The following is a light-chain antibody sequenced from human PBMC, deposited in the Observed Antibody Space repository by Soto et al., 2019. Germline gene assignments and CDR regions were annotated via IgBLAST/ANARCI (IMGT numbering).Light chain of an antibody. J-gene: IGKJ2*01. Sequence: EIQMTQSPSALSAAVGDRVTITFRAIQSISSYLNWYQQKPGKDPKLLIYAASSLQSGVPSRFSGSGSGKDFTLTISSLQPEEFATYYCQQSFSKFLYTFGQGTKVDIK. V-gene: IGKV1-39*01. CDR2: AAS. CDR3: QQSFSKFLYT. CDR1: QSISSY.